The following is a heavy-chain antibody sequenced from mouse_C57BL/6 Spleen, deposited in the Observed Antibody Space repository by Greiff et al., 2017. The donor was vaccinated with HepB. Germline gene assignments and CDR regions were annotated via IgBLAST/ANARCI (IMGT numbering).Heavy chain of an antibody. V-gene: IGHV5-17*01. J-gene: IGHJ1*03. CDR2: ISSGSSTI. D-gene: IGHD2-2*01. Sequence: EVQVVESGGGLVKPGGSLKLSCAASGFTFSDYGMHWVRQAPEKGLEWVAYISSGSSTIYYADTVKARFTISRDNAKNTLFLQMTSLRSEDTAMYYCAGSTMVTTDFDVWGTGTTVTVSS. CDR3: AGSTMVTTDFDV. CDR1: GFTFSDYG.